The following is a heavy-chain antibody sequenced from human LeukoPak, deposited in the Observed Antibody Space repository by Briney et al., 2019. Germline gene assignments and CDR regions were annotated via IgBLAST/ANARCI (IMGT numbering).Heavy chain of an antibody. Sequence: PSQTLSLTCTVSGGSISSGDYYWSWIRQPPGKGLXWXGYIYYSGSXYYNPSLKSRVTISVDTSKNQFSLKLSSVTAADTAVYYCASLHPWDQDDSSTHWGQGTLVTVSS. CDR1: GGSISSGDYY. J-gene: IGHJ4*02. V-gene: IGHV4-30-4*01. D-gene: IGHD3-22*01. CDR2: IYYSGSX. CDR3: ASLHPWDQDDSSTH.